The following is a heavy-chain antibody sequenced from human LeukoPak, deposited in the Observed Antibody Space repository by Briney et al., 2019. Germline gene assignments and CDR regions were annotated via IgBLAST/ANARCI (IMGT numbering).Heavy chain of an antibody. CDR1: GYTFTGYY. Sequence: ASVKVSCKASGYTFTGYYMHWVRQAPGQGLEWMGWINPNSGGTNYAQKFQGRVTMTRDTSISTAYMELSRLRSDDTAVYYCARVRTVVVPAADNFDYWGQGTRVTVSS. V-gene: IGHV1-2*02. CDR3: ARVRTVVVPAADNFDY. J-gene: IGHJ4*02. CDR2: INPNSGGT. D-gene: IGHD2-2*01.